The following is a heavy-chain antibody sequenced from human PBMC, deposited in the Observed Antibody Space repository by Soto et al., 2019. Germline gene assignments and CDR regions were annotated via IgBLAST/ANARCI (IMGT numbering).Heavy chain of an antibody. V-gene: IGHV3-33*01. CDR3: AREKYSGYYSYYGMDV. CDR2: IWYDGSNK. D-gene: IGHD5-12*01. CDR1: GFTFSSYG. J-gene: IGHJ6*02. Sequence: QVQLVESGGGVVQPGRSLRLSCAASGFTFSSYGMHWVRQAPGKGLEWVAVIWYDGSNKYYADSVKGRFTISRDNSKNTLYLRMNSLRAEDTAVYYCAREKYSGYYSYYGMDVWGQGTTVTVSS.